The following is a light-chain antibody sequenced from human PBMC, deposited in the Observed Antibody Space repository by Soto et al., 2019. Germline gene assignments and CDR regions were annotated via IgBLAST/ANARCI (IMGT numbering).Light chain of an antibody. J-gene: IGKJ4*01. Sequence: DIQMTQSPSSLSASVGDRVTITCRASQGISKYLAWYQQKPGKVPKLLIYAASTLQSGVPSRFSGSGSGTVFTLTISRLQPEDVATYYCQKYNSAPLTFGGGTKVEIK. CDR2: AAS. CDR3: QKYNSAPLT. V-gene: IGKV1-27*01. CDR1: QGISKY.